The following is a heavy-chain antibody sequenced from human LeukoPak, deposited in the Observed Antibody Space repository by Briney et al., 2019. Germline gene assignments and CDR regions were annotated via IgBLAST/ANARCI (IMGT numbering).Heavy chain of an antibody. V-gene: IGHV3-43D*03. CDR3: AKGYDLLTGYYLDY. J-gene: IGHJ4*02. CDR2: ISWDGGST. Sequence: GGSLRLSCAASGFTFDDYAMHWVRQAPGKGLEWVSLISWDGGSTYYADSVKGRFTISRDNSKNSLYLRMNSLRAEDTALYYCAKGYDLLTGYYLDYWGQGTLVTVSS. D-gene: IGHD3-9*01. CDR1: GFTFDDYA.